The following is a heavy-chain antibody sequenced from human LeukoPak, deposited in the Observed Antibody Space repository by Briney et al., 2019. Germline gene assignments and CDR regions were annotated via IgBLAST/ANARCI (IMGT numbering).Heavy chain of an antibody. CDR3: ARGGGISHYYYYMDV. D-gene: IGHD6-13*01. CDR1: VGSITSYF. Sequence: SETLSLTCAVSVGSITSYFWSWIRQPPGKRVGWCGYIYYSRSTNYNPSLKSRVTISVDTSKNQFSLKLSSVTAADTAVYYCARGGGISHYYYYMDVWGKGTTVTISS. CDR2: IYYSRST. J-gene: IGHJ6*03. V-gene: IGHV4-59*01.